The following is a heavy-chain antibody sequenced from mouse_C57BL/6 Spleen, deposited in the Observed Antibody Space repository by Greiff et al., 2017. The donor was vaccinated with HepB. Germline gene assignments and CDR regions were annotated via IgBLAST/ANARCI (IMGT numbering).Heavy chain of an antibody. J-gene: IGHJ2*01. CDR2: INPSNGGT. CDR1: GYTFTSYW. Sequence: QVQLKQPGTELVKPGASVKLSCKAYGYTFTSYWMHWVKQRPGQGLEWIGNINPSNGGTNYNEKFKSKATLTVDKSSSTAYMQLSSLTSEDSAVYYCARSGFITTVVATDYWGQGTTLTVSS. V-gene: IGHV1-53*01. D-gene: IGHD1-1*01. CDR3: ARSGFITTVVATDY.